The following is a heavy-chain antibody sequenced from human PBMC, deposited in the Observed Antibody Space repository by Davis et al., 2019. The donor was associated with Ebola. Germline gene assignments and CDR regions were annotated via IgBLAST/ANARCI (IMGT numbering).Heavy chain of an antibody. CDR2: IYHSGST. J-gene: IGHJ5*02. CDR3: ARSITGTTAWFDP. CDR1: GGSISSSNW. Sequence: SETLSLTCAVSGGSISSSNWWSWVRQPPGKGLEWIGEIYHSGSTNYNPSLKSRVNISVDTSKNQFSLKLSSVTAADTAVYYCARSITGTTAWFDPWGQGTLVTVSS. D-gene: IGHD1-7*01. V-gene: IGHV4-4*02.